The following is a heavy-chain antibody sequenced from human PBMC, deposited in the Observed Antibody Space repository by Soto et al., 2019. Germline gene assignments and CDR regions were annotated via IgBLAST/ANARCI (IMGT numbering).Heavy chain of an antibody. CDR3: ARVSVQNFYMDV. CDR1: GFTLSDHY. CDR2: SRDKVNTYTT. Sequence: GGSLRLSCTASGFTLSDHYTDWVRQAPGKGLEWVGRSRDKVNTYTTEYAASVKGRFTISRNESSNSLYLQLNSLKPEDTAVYYCARVSVQNFYMDVWGKGTTVTVSS. V-gene: IGHV3-72*01. J-gene: IGHJ6*03.